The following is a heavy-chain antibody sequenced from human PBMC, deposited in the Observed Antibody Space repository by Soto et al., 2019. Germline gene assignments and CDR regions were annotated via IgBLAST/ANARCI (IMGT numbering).Heavy chain of an antibody. V-gene: IGHV4-39*02. J-gene: IGHJ5*02. CDR1: GGSISYNSYY. CDR2: IFYTGTT. Sequence: SETLSLTCSVPGGSISYNSYYWGWIRQPPGKGLEWVGGIFYTGTTYYSPSLKDRVTISVDTSKNSFSLNLTSVTAADTAVYFCATLVVVVPVASAWGQGTLVTVSS. CDR3: ATLVVVVPVASA. D-gene: IGHD2-2*01.